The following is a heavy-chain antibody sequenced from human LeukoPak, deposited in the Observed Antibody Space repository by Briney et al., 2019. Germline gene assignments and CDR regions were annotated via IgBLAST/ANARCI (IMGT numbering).Heavy chain of an antibody. Sequence: SQTLSLTCAISGDGVSSNSAAWNWIRQSPSRDLEWLGRTYYRSKWYNDYAVSVKSRITINPDTSKNQFSLQLNSVTPEDTAVYYCARGTGYSSRRLDYWGQGTLVTVSS. V-gene: IGHV6-1*01. CDR2: TYYRSKWYN. J-gene: IGHJ4*02. D-gene: IGHD6-13*01. CDR1: GDGVSSNSAA. CDR3: ARGTGYSSRRLDY.